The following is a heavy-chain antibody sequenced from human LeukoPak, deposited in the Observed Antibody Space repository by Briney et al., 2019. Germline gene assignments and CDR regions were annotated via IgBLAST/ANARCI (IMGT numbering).Heavy chain of an antibody. J-gene: IGHJ4*02. D-gene: IGHD6-19*01. CDR1: GFTFSSYA. Sequence: GGSLRLSCAASGFTFSSYAMSWVRQAPGKGLEWVSAISGSGGSTYYADSVKGRFTISRDNAKNSLYLQMNSLRAEDTAVYYCARWGRIVSIAVAGTGYFDYWGQGTLVTVSS. CDR2: ISGSGGST. V-gene: IGHV3-23*01. CDR3: ARWGRIVSIAVAGTGYFDY.